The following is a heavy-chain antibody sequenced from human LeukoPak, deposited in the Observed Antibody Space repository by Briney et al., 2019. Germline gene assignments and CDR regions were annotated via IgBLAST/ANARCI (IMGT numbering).Heavy chain of an antibody. V-gene: IGHV3-15*05. J-gene: IGHJ6*02. Sequence: PGGSLRLSCAASGFTFTNAWMSWVRQAPGKGLEWVGRIKSNTDGGTTDYVAPVKGRFTISRDDSKDTLYLQMNSLKTEDTAVYYCTTPQRGDYGDYVSYYYGMDVWGQGTTVTVSS. CDR1: GFTFTNAW. D-gene: IGHD4-17*01. CDR3: TTPQRGDYGDYVSYYYGMDV. CDR2: IKSNTDGGTT.